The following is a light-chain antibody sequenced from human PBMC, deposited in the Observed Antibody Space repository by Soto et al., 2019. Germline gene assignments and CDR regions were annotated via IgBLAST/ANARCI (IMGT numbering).Light chain of an antibody. CDR1: SSNIGSNY. CDR3: AAWDDSLSGWV. CDR2: RNN. Sequence: QSVLTQPPSASGTPGQRVTISCSGSSSNIGSNYVYWYQQLPGTAPKLLIYRNNQRPSGVPDRFSGSKSGTSASLAISGLLYDDEADYYCAAWDDSLSGWVFGGGTKLTVL. J-gene: IGLJ3*02. V-gene: IGLV1-47*01.